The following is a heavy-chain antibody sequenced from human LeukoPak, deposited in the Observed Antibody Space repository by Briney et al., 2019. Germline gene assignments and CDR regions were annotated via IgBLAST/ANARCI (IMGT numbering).Heavy chain of an antibody. CDR2: FYNSGST. D-gene: IGHD2-2*01. J-gene: IGHJ5*02. Sequence: SETLSLTCTVSGASISRYYWSWIRQSPGKGLEWIGYFYNSGSTNYNPSLKSRVTISGDTSKNLFSLKLSSVTAADTAVYYCARGRTGYCSSTSCPNATWFDPWGQGTLVTVSS. V-gene: IGHV4-59*12. CDR3: ARGRTGYCSSTSCPNATWFDP. CDR1: GASISRYY.